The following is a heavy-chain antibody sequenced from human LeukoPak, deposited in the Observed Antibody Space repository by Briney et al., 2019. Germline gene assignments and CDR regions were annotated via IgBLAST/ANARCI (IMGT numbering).Heavy chain of an antibody. V-gene: IGHV6-1*01. J-gene: IGHJ4*02. Sequence: SQTLSLTCAISGDSVSSNSAAWHWIMQSPSRGLEWLGSTYHRSKWYNDYALSVIGRISVNPDPPKNQFSLQLNSVTPEDTAVYYCARGVSYSFDYWGQGTLVTVSS. CDR2: TYHRSKWYN. D-gene: IGHD1-26*01. CDR1: GDSVSSNSAA. CDR3: ARGVSYSFDY.